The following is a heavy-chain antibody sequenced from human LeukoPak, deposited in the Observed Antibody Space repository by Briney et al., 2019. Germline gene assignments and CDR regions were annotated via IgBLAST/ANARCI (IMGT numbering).Heavy chain of an antibody. CDR3: ARDGYTEQDAFDI. CDR1: GGSFSGYY. Sequence: MASETLSLTCAVYGGSFSGYYWSWIRQPPGKGLEWIGEINHSGSTNCNPSLKSRVTISVDTSKNQFSLELSSVTAADTAVYYCARDGYTEQDAFDIWGQGTMVTVSS. V-gene: IGHV4-34*01. CDR2: INHSGST. D-gene: IGHD5-24*01. J-gene: IGHJ3*02.